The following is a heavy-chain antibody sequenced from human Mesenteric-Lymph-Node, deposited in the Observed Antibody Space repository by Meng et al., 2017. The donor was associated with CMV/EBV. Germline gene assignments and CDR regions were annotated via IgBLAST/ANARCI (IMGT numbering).Heavy chain of an antibody. Sequence: SETLSLTCAVYGGSFSGYYWSWIRQPPGKGLEWIGEINHSGSTNYNPSLRSRVTISVDTSKNRISLNLNSVTAADTAVYYCARGLTVTTGENFDYWGQGSLVTVSS. CDR3: ARGLTVTTGENFDY. D-gene: IGHD4-17*01. CDR1: GGSFSGYY. J-gene: IGHJ4*02. V-gene: IGHV4-34*01. CDR2: INHSGST.